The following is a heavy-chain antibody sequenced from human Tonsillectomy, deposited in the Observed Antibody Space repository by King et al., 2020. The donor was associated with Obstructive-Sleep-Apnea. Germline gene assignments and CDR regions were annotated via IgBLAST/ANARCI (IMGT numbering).Heavy chain of an antibody. CDR2: LSYSGTT. J-gene: IGHJ3*02. V-gene: IGHV4-39*07. CDR3: ARHLQFSAFDI. CDR1: GVSITSSIYY. D-gene: IGHD5-24*01. Sequence: QLQESGPGLVKPSETLSLTCTVSGVSITSSIYYWGWIRQPPGKGLEWIGSLSYSGTTYYNPSLKSRVTMSITTSKSSFSVKLSSVTASDTAMFYCARHLQFSAFDIWGQGTMVTVSS.